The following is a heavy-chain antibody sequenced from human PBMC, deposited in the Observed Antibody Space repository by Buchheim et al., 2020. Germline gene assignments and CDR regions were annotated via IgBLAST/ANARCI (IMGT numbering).Heavy chain of an antibody. CDR2: INGGNGNT. J-gene: IGHJ5*02. D-gene: IGHD2-15*01. Sequence: VKKPGASVKVSCKASGYTFTNYAMHWVRQAPGQRLEWMGWINGGNGNTKYSQKFQDRDTINRDTSASIAYMELSSLRSEDTAVYYCARDRGYCSGGRCSGDWFDPWGQGTL. CDR3: ARDRGYCSGGRCSGDWFDP. CDR1: GYTFTNYA. V-gene: IGHV1-3*01.